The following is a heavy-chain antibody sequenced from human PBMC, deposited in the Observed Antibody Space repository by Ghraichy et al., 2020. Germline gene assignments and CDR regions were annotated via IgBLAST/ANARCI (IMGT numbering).Heavy chain of an antibody. V-gene: IGHV5-51*01. CDR1: GYSFTSYW. CDR2: IYPGDSDT. Sequence: GESLNISCKGSGYSFTSYWIGWVRQMPGKGLEWMGIIYPGDSDTRYSPSFQGQVTISADKSISTAYLQWSSLKASDTAMYYCARFNHPGYSSGWPPYYFDYWGQGTLVTVSS. D-gene: IGHD6-19*01. J-gene: IGHJ4*02. CDR3: ARFNHPGYSSGWPPYYFDY.